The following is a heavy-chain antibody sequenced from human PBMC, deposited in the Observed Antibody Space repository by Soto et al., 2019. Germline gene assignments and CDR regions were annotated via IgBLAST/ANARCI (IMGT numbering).Heavy chain of an antibody. J-gene: IGHJ5*02. CDR2: VYTSGNT. Sequence: SEPLSLTSTVYGASFSAYYWSWIRQPAGRGLEWIGRVYTSGNTDYNPSLKSRVTVSVDTSKSQFSLRLSSVTAADTAVYYCARESSETVGPGYLCDPWGQGTLVTGSS. D-gene: IGHD2-21*02. V-gene: IGHV4-4*07. CDR3: ARESSETVGPGYLCDP. CDR1: GASFSAYY.